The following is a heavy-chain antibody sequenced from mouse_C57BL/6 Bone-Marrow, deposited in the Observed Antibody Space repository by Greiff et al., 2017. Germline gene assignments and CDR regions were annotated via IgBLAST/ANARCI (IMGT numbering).Heavy chain of an antibody. Sequence: QVQLKQPGTELVKPGASVKLSCKASGYTFTSYWMHWVKQRPGQGLEWIGNINPSNGGTNYNEKFKSKATLTVDKSSSAAYMQLSSLTSEDSAVYYCASGRLLPYYFDYWGQGTTLTVSS. CDR1: GYTFTSYW. J-gene: IGHJ2*01. CDR2: INPSNGGT. V-gene: IGHV1-53*01. D-gene: IGHD2-3*01. CDR3: ASGRLLPYYFDY.